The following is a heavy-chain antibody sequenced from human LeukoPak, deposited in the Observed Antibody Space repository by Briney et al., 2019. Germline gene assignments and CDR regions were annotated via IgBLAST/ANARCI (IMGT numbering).Heavy chain of an antibody. V-gene: IGHV1-58*01. Sequence: SVKVSCKASGFTFTSSAVQWVRQARGQRLEWIGWIVVGSGNTNYAQKFQGRVTMTRDTSTSTVYMELSSLRSEDTAVYYCTRDGPFSSSWYRSDYYYGMDVWGQGTTVTVS. J-gene: IGHJ6*02. CDR3: TRDGPFSSSWYRSDYYYGMDV. CDR1: GFTFTSSA. D-gene: IGHD6-13*01. CDR2: IVVGSGNT.